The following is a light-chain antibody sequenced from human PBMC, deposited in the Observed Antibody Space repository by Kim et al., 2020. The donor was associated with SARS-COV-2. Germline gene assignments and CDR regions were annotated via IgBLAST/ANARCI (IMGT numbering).Light chain of an antibody. Sequence: DIQMTQSPSSLSASVGDRVTLTCRASQSISSYLNWYQQKPGKAPKVLIYGASSLQSGVPSRFSGSGSGTDFTLTISSLQPEDFATYFCQHSYTTPPTFGGGTKVDIK. CDR3: QHSYTTPPT. J-gene: IGKJ4*01. CDR2: GAS. V-gene: IGKV1-39*01. CDR1: QSISSY.